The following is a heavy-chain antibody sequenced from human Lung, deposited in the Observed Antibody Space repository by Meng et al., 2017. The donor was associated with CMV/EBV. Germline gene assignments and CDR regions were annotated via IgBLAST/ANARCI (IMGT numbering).Heavy chain of an antibody. CDR2: ISASGNT. J-gene: IGHJ5*02. CDR3: ARDFGSSWYPNWFDP. D-gene: IGHD6-13*01. V-gene: IGHV4-4*07. Sequence: GPGCVTPPGTLALHWRGSGCPITITYWSSIRQPHGRGLEWIGRISASGNTRYNPSLESRFTMSVDTSKNQFSLKLSSVTAANTAVYYCARDFGSSWYPNWFDPWGQGTLVTVSS. CDR1: GCPITITY.